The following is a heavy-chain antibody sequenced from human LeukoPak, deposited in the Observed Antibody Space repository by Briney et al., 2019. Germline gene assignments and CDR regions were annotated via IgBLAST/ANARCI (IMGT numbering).Heavy chain of an antibody. J-gene: IGHJ2*01. CDR1: GYTFTGYY. CDR2: INPNSSGT. Sequence: ASVKVSCKASGYTFTGYYMHWVRQAPGQGLEWMGWINPNSSGTNYAQKFQGRVTMTRDTSISTAYMELSRLRSEDTAVYYCARDSTMVRGVPHWYFDLWGRGTLVTVSS. V-gene: IGHV1-2*02. D-gene: IGHD3-10*01. CDR3: ARDSTMVRGVPHWYFDL.